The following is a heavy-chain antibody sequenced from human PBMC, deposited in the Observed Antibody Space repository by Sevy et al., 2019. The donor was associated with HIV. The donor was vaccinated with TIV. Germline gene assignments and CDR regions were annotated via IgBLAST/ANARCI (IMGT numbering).Heavy chain of an antibody. CDR1: GFLFDDYS. J-gene: IGHJ4*02. Sequence: SVKVSCKTSGFLFDDYSIAWIRQAPGQGLEWLGRIAGHSGDTDYAEKFQGRVTMTTRPSTRTVYMELRSPNVDDTGVYYCAGDRRFFYQYWGQGTSVTVSS. CDR3: AGDRRFFYQY. CDR2: IAGHSGDT. D-gene: IGHD3-10*01. V-gene: IGHV1-18*01.